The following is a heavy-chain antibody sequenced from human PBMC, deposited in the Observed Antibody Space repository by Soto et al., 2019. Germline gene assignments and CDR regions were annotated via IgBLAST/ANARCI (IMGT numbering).Heavy chain of an antibody. V-gene: IGHV5-10-1*01. J-gene: IGHJ4*02. CDR1: GYSFAGYW. CDR3: ARQIYDSDTGPNFQYYFDS. D-gene: IGHD3-22*01. Sequence: GESLKISCKGSGYSFAGYWITWVRQKPGKCLEWMGRIDPSDSQTYCSPSFRGHVTISVTKSITTVFLQWSSLRASDTAMYYCARQIYDSDTGPNFQYYFDSWGQGTPVTVSS. CDR2: IDPSDSQT.